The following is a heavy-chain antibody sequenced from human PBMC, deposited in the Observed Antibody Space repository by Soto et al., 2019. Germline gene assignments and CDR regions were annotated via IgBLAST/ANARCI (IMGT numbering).Heavy chain of an antibody. CDR3: ARGGMRWLRSRHFDY. Sequence: QVQLVQSGAEVKKPGSSVKVSCKASGGTSSSYAISWVRQAPGQGLEWMGGIIPFFGTANYAQKFQGRVTIAADESTSTAYMELSSLGSEDTAVYYCARGGMRWLRSRHFDYWGQGTLVTVSS. CDR1: GGTSSSYA. D-gene: IGHD5-12*01. V-gene: IGHV1-69*12. CDR2: IIPFFGTA. J-gene: IGHJ4*02.